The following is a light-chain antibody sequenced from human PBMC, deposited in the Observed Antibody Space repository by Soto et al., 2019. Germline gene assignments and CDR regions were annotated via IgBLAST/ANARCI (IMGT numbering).Light chain of an antibody. Sequence: EIVLTQSPRTLSLSPGERATLCWRASQSVTSSLAWYQQKPGQAPRLLISGVSKRASGIPVRFSGSGSGTDFTLTISRLEPEDFAVYYCQHRSDTPVTFGLGTRLAI. CDR3: QHRSDTPVT. V-gene: IGKV3-11*01. J-gene: IGKJ5*01. CDR1: QSVTSS. CDR2: GVS.